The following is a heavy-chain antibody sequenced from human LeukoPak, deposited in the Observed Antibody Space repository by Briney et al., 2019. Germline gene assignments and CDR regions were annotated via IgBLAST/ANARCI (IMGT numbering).Heavy chain of an antibody. V-gene: IGHV3-30*01. J-gene: IGHJ4*02. CDR1: GFPYRSYT. CDR2: ISYDGSNQ. CDR3: ARAISGNIFDWPPPGLGY. D-gene: IGHD3-9*01. Sequence: PGGPLRLPRLPSGFPYRSYTMLWVRDAPGPSVESVADISYDGSNQYHAEPVTGRFTISRGNSKHTPYLQMNRLRAEDTAVYYCARAISGNIFDWPPPGLGYWGQGTLVTVSS.